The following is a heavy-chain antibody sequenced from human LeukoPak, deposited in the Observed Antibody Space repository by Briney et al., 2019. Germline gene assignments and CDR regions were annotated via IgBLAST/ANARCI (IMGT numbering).Heavy chain of an antibody. Sequence: SETPSLTCTVSGGSISSYYWSWIRQPPGKGLEWIGYIYYSGSTNYNPSLKSRVTISVDTSKNQFSLKLSSVTAADTAVYYCAREDGDTAMVPWGQGTLVTVSS. CDR1: GGSISSYY. V-gene: IGHV4-59*01. CDR2: IYYSGST. J-gene: IGHJ5*02. CDR3: AREDGDTAMVP. D-gene: IGHD5-18*01.